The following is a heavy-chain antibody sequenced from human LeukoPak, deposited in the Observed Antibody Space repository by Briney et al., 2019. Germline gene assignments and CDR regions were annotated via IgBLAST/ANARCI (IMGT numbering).Heavy chain of an antibody. CDR2: ITVSGGGT. J-gene: IGHJ6*02. V-gene: IGHV3-23*01. Sequence: GGSLRLSCAASGFTFANYAMNWVRQAPGKGLECVSTITVSGGGTYYADSVKGRFTISRDNSKKIVYLHMNSLRAQDTAVYYCAKQGPTYYYFGLDVWGQGTTVTVSS. CDR3: AKQGPTYYYFGLDV. CDR1: GFTFANYA.